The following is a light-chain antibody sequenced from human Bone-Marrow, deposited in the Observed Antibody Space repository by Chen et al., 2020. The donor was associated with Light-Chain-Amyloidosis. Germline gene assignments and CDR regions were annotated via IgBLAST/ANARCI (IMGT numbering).Light chain of an antibody. V-gene: IGLV6-57*01. CDR3: QSYQGSSQGV. Sequence: FMLTQPPSVSESPGKTVIISCTRSSGSIATNYVLWYQQRPGSSPTTVIYEDDQRPSGVPDRFSGSIDRSSNSASLTISGLKTEDEADYYCQSYQGSSQGVFGGGTKLTVL. CDR2: EDD. J-gene: IGLJ3*02. CDR1: SGSIATNY.